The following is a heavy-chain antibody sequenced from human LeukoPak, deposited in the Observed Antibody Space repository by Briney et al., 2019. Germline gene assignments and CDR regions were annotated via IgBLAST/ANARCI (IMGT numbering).Heavy chain of an antibody. CDR3: AKGRSIVVVPAAISMYFDY. J-gene: IGHJ4*02. V-gene: IGHV3-23*01. Sequence: GGYLRLSCAASGFTFSSYAMSWVRQAPGKGLEWVSAISGSGGSTYYADSVKGRFTISRDNSKNTLYLQMNSLRAEDTAVYYCAKGRSIVVVPAAISMYFDYWGQGTLVTVSS. CDR1: GFTFSSYA. D-gene: IGHD2-2*02. CDR2: ISGSGGST.